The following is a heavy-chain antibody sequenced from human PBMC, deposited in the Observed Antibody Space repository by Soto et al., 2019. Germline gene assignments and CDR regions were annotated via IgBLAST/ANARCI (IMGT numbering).Heavy chain of an antibody. CDR1: GFTFSSYG. D-gene: IGHD1-26*01. CDR3: AKASGGSYPGSRVFDF. V-gene: IGHV3-33*06. CDR2: IWYDGSNK. Sequence: QVQLVESGGGVVQPGRSLRLSCAASGFTFSSYGMHWVRQAPGKGLEWVALIWYDGSNKYYPDSVKGRFTISRDNSKNTLYLQMNSLRAEDTAIYYCAKASGGSYPGSRVFDFWGQGTRVTVSS. J-gene: IGHJ4*02.